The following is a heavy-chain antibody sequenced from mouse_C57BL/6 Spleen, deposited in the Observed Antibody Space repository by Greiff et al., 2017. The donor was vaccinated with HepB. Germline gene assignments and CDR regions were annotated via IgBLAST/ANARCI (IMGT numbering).Heavy chain of an antibody. Sequence: VQLQQPGAELVMPGASVKLSCKASGYTFTSYWMHWVKQRPGQGLEWIGEIDPSDSYTNYNQKFKGKSTLTVDKSSSTAYMQLSSLTSEDSAVYYCARSADYYGSRGGYFDVWGTGTTVTVSS. CDR3: ARSADYYGSRGGYFDV. V-gene: IGHV1-69*01. D-gene: IGHD1-1*01. CDR2: IDPSDSYT. CDR1: GYTFTSYW. J-gene: IGHJ1*03.